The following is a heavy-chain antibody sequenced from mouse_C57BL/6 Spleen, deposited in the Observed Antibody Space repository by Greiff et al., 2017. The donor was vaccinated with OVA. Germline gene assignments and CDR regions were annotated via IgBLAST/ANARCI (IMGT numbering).Heavy chain of an antibody. V-gene: IGHV1-76*01. J-gene: IGHJ1*03. CDR3: ARSDYFDV. CDR2: IYPGSGNT. CDR1: GYTFTDYY. Sequence: QVQLQQSGAELVRPGASVKLSCKASGYTFTDYYINWVKQRPGQGLEWIARIYPGSGNTYYNEKFKGKATLTAEKSSSTAYMQLSSLTSEDSAVYICARSDYFDVWGTGTTVTVSS.